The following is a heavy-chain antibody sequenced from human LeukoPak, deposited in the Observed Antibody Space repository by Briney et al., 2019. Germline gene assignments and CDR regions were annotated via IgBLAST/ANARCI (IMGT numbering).Heavy chain of an antibody. V-gene: IGHV4-30-4*02. CDR3: ARVGNSGAFDI. D-gene: IGHD4-23*01. Sequence: SETLSLTCTVSGGSISSGDYYWSWIRQPPGKGLEWIGYIYYSGSTYYNPSLKSRVTISVDTSKNQFSLKLSSVTAADTAVYYCARVGNSGAFDIWGQGTMVTVSS. CDR2: IYYSGST. CDR1: GGSISSGDYY. J-gene: IGHJ3*02.